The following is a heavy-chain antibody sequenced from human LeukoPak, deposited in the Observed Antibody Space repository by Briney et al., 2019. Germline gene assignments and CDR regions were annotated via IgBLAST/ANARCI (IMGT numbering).Heavy chain of an antibody. CDR3: ARRADYYDFWSGYYNGLGAFDI. Sequence: SETLSLTCIVSGGSISSSSYYWGWIRQPPGKGLEWIGSIYYSGSTYYNPSLKSRVTISVDTSKNQFSLKLSSVTAADTAVYYCARRADYYDFWSGYYNGLGAFDIWGQGTMVTVSS. CDR2: IYYSGST. D-gene: IGHD3-3*01. J-gene: IGHJ3*02. CDR1: GGSISSSSYY. V-gene: IGHV4-39*01.